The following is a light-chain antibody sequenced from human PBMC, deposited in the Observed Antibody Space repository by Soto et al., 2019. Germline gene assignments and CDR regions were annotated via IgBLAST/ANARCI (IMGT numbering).Light chain of an antibody. CDR3: QQYVSSGT. CDR1: QSLSSSY. J-gene: IGKJ1*01. CDR2: GTS. V-gene: IGKV3-20*01. Sequence: IVLPQYPGTLSLSPGESATLSFRASQSLSSSYLAWYQQKPGQAPRLLIYGTSTRATGIPARFSGSGSGTDFTLTISRLEPEDFAVYYCQQYVSSGTFGQGTKVDIK.